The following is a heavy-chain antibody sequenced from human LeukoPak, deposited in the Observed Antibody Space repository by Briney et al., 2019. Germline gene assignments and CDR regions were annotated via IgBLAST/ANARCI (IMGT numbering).Heavy chain of an antibody. V-gene: IGHV1-18*01. D-gene: IGHD2-2*01. J-gene: IGHJ5*02. CDR1: GYTFTSYG. CDR3: AREVRYCSSTSCRGFDP. Sequence: ASVKVSRKASGYTFTSYGISWVRQAPGQGLEWMGWISAYNGNTNYAQKLQGRVTMTTDTSTSTAYMELRSLRSDDTAVYYCAREVRYCSSTSCRGFDPWGQGTLVTVSS. CDR2: ISAYNGNT.